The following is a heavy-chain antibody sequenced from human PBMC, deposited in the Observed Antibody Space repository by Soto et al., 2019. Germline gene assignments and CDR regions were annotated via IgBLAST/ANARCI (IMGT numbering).Heavy chain of an antibody. D-gene: IGHD6-13*01. CDR1: GFTFTSSA. CDR2: IVVGSGNT. Sequence: SVKVSCTASGFTFTSSAVQWVRQARGQRLEWIGWIVVGSGNTNYAQKFQERVAITRDMSTSTAYMELSSLRSEDTAVYYCAARAGYSFMDVWGQGTTVTVS. V-gene: IGHV1-58*01. CDR3: AARAGYSFMDV. J-gene: IGHJ6*02.